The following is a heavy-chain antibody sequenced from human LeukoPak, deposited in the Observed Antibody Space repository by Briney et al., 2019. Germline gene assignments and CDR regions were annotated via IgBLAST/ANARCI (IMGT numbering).Heavy chain of an antibody. D-gene: IGHD4-17*01. Sequence: GGSLRLSCAASGFTFSSYWMHWVRQAPGKGLVWVSRINSDGSSTNYADSVKGRFTISRDNAKNTPYLQMNSLRAEDTAVYYCAREGYGDYTFDYWGQGTLVTVSS. CDR1: GFTFSSYW. CDR3: AREGYGDYTFDY. CDR2: INSDGSST. J-gene: IGHJ4*02. V-gene: IGHV3-74*01.